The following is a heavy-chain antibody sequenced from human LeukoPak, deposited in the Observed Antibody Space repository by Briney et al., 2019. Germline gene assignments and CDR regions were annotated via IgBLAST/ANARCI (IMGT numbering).Heavy chain of an antibody. V-gene: IGHV4-59*11. CDR1: GGSISSHY. CDR2: INYSGNT. CDR3: ARDPTTVTKGFDV. Sequence: SETLSLTCTVSGGSISSHYWTWIRQPPGKGLEWIGYINYSGNTNYNPSLKSRVTMSVDTSKNQFSLKLRSVTAADTAVYYCARDPTTVTKGFDVWGQGTMVTVSS. D-gene: IGHD4-17*01. J-gene: IGHJ3*01.